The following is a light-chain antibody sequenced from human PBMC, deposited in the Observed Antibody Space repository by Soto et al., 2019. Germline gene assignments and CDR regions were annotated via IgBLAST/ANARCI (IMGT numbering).Light chain of an antibody. CDR3: QQRSNWPPT. CDR1: QSVGSN. CDR2: GSS. J-gene: IGKJ5*01. V-gene: IGKV3-11*01. Sequence: EILLTQSPATLPVSPGERATPSCRASQSVGSNLAWFQQKPGQAPRLLIYGSSTRATGVPARFSGSGSGTDFTLTISSLEPEDFAVYYCQQRSNWPPTFGQGTRLEIK.